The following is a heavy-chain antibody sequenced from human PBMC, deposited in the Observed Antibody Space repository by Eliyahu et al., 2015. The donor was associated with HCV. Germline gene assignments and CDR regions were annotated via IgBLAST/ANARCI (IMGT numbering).Heavy chain of an antibody. V-gene: IGHV1-58*01. Sequence: QMEVVQSGPEVKEPGTSVKVSCKXSGFSFRSSAVQWVRQARGQHLEFIGWIVVGTDTANYAQKFRQRVTITRDMSTNTAYMELNSLTSDDTAVYYCAADRGYSSSSSPFYFDYWGQGSLVTVSS. D-gene: IGHD6-6*01. CDR1: GFSFRSSA. CDR3: AADRGYSSSSSPFYFDY. CDR2: IVVGTDTA. J-gene: IGHJ4*02.